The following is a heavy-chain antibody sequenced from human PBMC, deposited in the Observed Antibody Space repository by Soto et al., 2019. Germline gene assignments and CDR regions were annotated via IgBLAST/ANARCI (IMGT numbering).Heavy chain of an antibody. CDR3: ARNGRFCTGGVCYSSWFDP. Sequence: ASVKVSCKASGYTFTSCGINWVRQAPGQGLEWMGWISAKNDDTKYAQKIQGRVTMTTDTSTSTAYMELRSLRSDDTAVYYCARNGRFCTGGVCYSSWFDPWGPGTLVTVSS. CDR2: ISAKNDDT. J-gene: IGHJ5*02. D-gene: IGHD2-8*02. V-gene: IGHV1-18*04. CDR1: GYTFTSCG.